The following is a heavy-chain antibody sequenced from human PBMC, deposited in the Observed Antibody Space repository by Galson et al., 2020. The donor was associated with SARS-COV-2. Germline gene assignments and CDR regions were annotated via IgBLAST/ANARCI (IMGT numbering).Heavy chain of an antibody. CDR3: AKRFGYCGGTNCYIDYLYLDY. CDR2: ISGSGDNT. D-gene: IGHD2-2*02. CDR1: GDSFGSYG. V-gene: IGHV3-23*01. Sequence: GGSLRLSCAVSGDSFGSYGLTWVRQAPGKGLEWVSGISGSGDNTYYADSVKGRLTISRDNSKNMLYLQMNTLRAEDTAVYYCAKRFGYCGGTNCYIDYLYLDYWGRGTTVTVSS. J-gene: IGHJ6*03.